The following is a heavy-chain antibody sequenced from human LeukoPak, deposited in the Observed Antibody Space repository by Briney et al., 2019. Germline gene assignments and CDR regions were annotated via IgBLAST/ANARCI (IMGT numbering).Heavy chain of an antibody. CDR1: GGTFSSYA. D-gene: IGHD6-13*01. CDR2: IIPIFGTA. V-gene: IGHV1-69*06. J-gene: IGHJ4*02. Sequence: SVEVSCKASGGTFSSYAISWVRQAPGQGLEWMGGIIPIFGTANYAQKFQGRVTITADKSTSTAYMELSSLRSEDTALYYCARGLAAAGTPYWGQGTLVTVSS. CDR3: ARGLAAAGTPY.